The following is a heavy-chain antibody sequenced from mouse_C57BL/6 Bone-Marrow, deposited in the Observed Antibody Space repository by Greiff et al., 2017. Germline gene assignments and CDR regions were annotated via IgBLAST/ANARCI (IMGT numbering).Heavy chain of an antibody. CDR3: ARERSSRVFAY. CDR1: GYTFTSYG. Sequence: QVQLKQSGAELARPGASVKLSCKASGYTFTSYGISWVKQRPGQGLEWIGEIYPRSGNTYYNEKFKGKATLTADKSSSTAYMELRSLTSEDSAVYFCARERSSRVFAYWGQGTLVTVSA. V-gene: IGHV1-81*01. CDR2: IYPRSGNT. J-gene: IGHJ3*01.